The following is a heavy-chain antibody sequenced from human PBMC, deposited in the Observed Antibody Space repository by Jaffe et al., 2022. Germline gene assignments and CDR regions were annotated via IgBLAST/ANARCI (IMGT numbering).Heavy chain of an antibody. J-gene: IGHJ4*02. CDR3: AKEVPSDYGDSTTIGVGFFDY. V-gene: IGHV3-23*01. CDR2: ISGSGGST. CDR1: GFTFSSYA. D-gene: IGHD4-17*01. Sequence: EVQLLESGGGLVQPGGSLRLSCAASGFTFSSYAMSWVRQAPGKGLEWVSAISGSGGSTYYADSVKGRFTISRDNSKNTLYLQMNSLRAEDTAVYYCAKEVPSDYGDSTTIGVGFFDYWGQGTLVTVSS.